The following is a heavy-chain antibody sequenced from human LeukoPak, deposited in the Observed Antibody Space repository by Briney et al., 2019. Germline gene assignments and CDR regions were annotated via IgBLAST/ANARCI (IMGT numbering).Heavy chain of an antibody. CDR3: ARDGCSSTSCPDAFDI. CDR2: IYTSGST. J-gene: IGHJ3*02. V-gene: IGHV4-61*02. CDR1: GGSISSGSYY. Sequence: SQTLSLTCTVSGGSISSGSYYWSWIRQPAGKGLEWIRRIYTSGSTNYNPSLKSRVTVSVDTSKNQFSLKLSSVTAADTVVYYCARDGCSSTSCPDAFDIWGQGTMVTVSS. D-gene: IGHD2-2*01.